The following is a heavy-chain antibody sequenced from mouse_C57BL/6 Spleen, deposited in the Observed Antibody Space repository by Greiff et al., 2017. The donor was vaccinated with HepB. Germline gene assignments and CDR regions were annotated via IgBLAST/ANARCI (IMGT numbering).Heavy chain of an antibody. CDR2: IYPSDSET. D-gene: IGHD1-1*01. CDR3: ARLILAPTVVATGAY. CDR1: GYTFTSYW. Sequence: QVQLQQPGAELVRPGSSVKLSCKASGYTFTSYWMDWVKQRPGQGLEWIGNIYPSDSETHYNQKFKDKATLTVDKSSSTAYMQLSSLTSEDSAVYYCARLILAPTVVATGAYWGQGTLVTVSA. V-gene: IGHV1-61*01. J-gene: IGHJ3*01.